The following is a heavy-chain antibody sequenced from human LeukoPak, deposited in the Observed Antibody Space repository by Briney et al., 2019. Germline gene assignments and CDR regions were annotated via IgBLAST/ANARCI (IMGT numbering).Heavy chain of an antibody. CDR3: ASSQRWLQGNIDH. CDR1: GYTFTSYG. V-gene: IGHV1-18*01. Sequence: GASVKVSCKASGYTFTSYGISWVRQAPGQGLEWMGWISAYNGNTNYAQKFQGRVTMTWDTSTSTVYMELSSLRSEDTAVYYCASSQRWLQGNIDHWGQGTLVTVSS. J-gene: IGHJ4*02. D-gene: IGHD5-24*01. CDR2: ISAYNGNT.